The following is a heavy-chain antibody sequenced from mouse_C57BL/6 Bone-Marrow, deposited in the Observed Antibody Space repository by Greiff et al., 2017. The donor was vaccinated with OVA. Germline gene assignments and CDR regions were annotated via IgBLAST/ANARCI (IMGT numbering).Heavy chain of an antibody. D-gene: IGHD1-1*01. CDR2: INPYNGDT. Sequence: EVKLMESGPELVKPGDSVKISCKASGYSFTGYFMNWVMQSHGKSLEWIGRINPYNGDTFYNQKFKGKATLTVDKSSSTAHMELRSLTSEDSAVYYCARSYDRKRYDMDYWGQGTSVTVSS. J-gene: IGHJ4*01. V-gene: IGHV1-20*01. CDR3: ARSYDRKRYDMDY. CDR1: GYSFTGYF.